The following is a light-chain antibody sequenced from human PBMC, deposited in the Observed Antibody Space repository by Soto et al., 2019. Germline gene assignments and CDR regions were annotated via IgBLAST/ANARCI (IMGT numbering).Light chain of an antibody. CDR2: DVS. CDR1: SSDVGGYNY. J-gene: IGLJ2*01. V-gene: IGLV2-14*03. CDR3: SSYTSSSTRVV. Sequence: QSVLTQPASVSGSPGQSITISCTGTSSDVGGYNYVSWYQQHPGKAPKVMIYDVSKRHSGVSNRFSGSKSGNTASLTISGLQVEDEADYYCSSYTSSSTRVVFGGGTKLTVL.